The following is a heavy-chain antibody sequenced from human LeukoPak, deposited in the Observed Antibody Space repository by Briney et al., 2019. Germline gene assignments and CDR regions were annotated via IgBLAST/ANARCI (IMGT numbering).Heavy chain of an antibody. D-gene: IGHD7-27*01. CDR1: GGTFSSYA. J-gene: IGHJ5*02. CDR2: IIPILGIA. V-gene: IGHV1-69*04. Sequence: SVKVSCKASGGTFSSYALSWVRQAPGQGLEWMGRIIPILGIANYAQKFQGRVTITADKSTSTAYMELSSLRSEDTAVYYCARAISGDWFDPWGQGTLVTVSS. CDR3: ARAISGDWFDP.